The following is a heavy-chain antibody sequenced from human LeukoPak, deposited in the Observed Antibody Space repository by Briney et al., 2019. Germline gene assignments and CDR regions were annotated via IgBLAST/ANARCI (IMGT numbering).Heavy chain of an antibody. V-gene: IGHV3-11*04. CDR3: ARGAYSSGWAYFDH. Sequence: GGSLRLSCAASGFTFSDYYMSWIRQAPGKGLEWVSYISSSGSIIDYADSVKGRFTISRDNAKNSLYLHMDSLRAEDTAVYYCARGAYSSGWAYFDHWGQGTLVTVSS. J-gene: IGHJ4*02. CDR2: ISSSGSII. CDR1: GFTFSDYY. D-gene: IGHD6-19*01.